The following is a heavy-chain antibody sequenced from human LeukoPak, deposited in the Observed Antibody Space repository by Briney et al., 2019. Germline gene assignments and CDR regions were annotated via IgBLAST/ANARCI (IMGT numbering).Heavy chain of an antibody. V-gene: IGHV3-9*01. D-gene: IGHD3-10*02. J-gene: IGHJ6*04. CDR1: GFTFDDYA. Sequence: GGSLRLSCAASGFTFDDYAMHWVRQAPGKGLEWVSGISWNSGSIGYADSVKGRFTISRDNAKNSLFLQMNSLRAEDTAVYYCAELGITMIGGVWGKGTTVTISS. CDR2: ISWNSGSI. CDR3: AELGITMIGGV.